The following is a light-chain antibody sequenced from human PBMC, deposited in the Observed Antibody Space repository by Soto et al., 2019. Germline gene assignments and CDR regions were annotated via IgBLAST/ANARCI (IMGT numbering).Light chain of an antibody. CDR2: EVT. J-gene: IGLJ3*02. Sequence: QSVLTQPPSVSGSPGQSVTISCTGTSSDVGGYNRVSWYQQSPGTAPKLIIYEVTNRPSGVPSRFSGSESGNTASLTISGLQAEDEADYYCSSYTGTPSRVFGGGTKLTVL. CDR1: SSDVGGYNR. CDR3: SSYTGTPSRV. V-gene: IGLV2-18*02.